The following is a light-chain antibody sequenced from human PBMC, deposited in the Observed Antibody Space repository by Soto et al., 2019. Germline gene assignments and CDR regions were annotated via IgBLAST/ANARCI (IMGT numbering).Light chain of an antibody. J-gene: IGKJ4*01. Sequence: EIVLTQAPATLSLSPGERAPLSCRASQSVSTYLAWYQQQPGRAPRLLIYDASTRDTGIPTRFSGSGSGTDFTLTISNLEPEDFAVYYCQQRSNGLTFGGGTKVEI. CDR3: QQRSNGLT. V-gene: IGKV3-11*01. CDR1: QSVSTY. CDR2: DAS.